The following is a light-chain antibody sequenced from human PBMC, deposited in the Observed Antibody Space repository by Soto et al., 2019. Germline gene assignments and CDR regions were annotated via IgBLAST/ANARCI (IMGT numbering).Light chain of an antibody. CDR1: SSDVGGYNY. CDR2: DVS. Sequence: QSVLTQPASVSGSPGQSITISCTGTSSDVGGYNYVSWYQQHQGKAPKLMIYDVSNRPSGVSNRFSGSKSGNTASLTISGLQAEDEADYYCSSYTSSILFGGGTKLTVL. CDR3: SSYTSSIL. J-gene: IGLJ2*01. V-gene: IGLV2-14*01.